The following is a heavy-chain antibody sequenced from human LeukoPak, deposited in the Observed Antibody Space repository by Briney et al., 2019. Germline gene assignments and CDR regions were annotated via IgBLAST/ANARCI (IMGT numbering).Heavy chain of an antibody. Sequence: ASVKVSCTASGYTFTSYGISWVRQAPGQGLEWMGWISAYNGNTNYAQKLQGRVTMTTDTSTSTAYMELRSLRSDDTAVYYCARAVYYYGSGSYDFDYWGQGTLVTVSS. CDR2: ISAYNGNT. CDR1: GYTFTSYG. V-gene: IGHV1-18*01. J-gene: IGHJ4*02. D-gene: IGHD3-10*01. CDR3: ARAVYYYGSGSYDFDY.